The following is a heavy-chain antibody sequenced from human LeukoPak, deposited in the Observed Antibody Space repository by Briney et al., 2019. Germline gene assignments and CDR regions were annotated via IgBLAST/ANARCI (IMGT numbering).Heavy chain of an antibody. D-gene: IGHD2-8*02. J-gene: IGHJ4*02. CDR1: WYRFNNYW. V-gene: IGHV5-51*01. Sequence: GAAPQISCKGSWYRFNNYWIGWGRQMPGKGLEGMGSNYPGDSDTKYSPSFQGQVTISADKSNSTAYLQWISLKASDAAMYYCARRGFSGALYYFDYWGRGTLVTVSS. CDR2: NYPGDSDT. CDR3: ARRGFSGALYYFDY.